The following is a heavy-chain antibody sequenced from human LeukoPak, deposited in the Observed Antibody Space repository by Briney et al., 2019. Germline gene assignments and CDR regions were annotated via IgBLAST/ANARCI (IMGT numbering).Heavy chain of an antibody. D-gene: IGHD6-19*01. CDR2: IRPNSGDT. V-gene: IGHV1-2*02. Sequence: ASVKVPCKASGYTFTGYYLHWVRQAPGQGLEWMGWIRPNSGDTNYAQKFQGRVTMTRDTSISTAYMELSSLRSDDTAVYYCARLASVPGWGQGTLVTVSS. CDR3: ARLASVPG. J-gene: IGHJ1*01. CDR1: GYTFTGYY.